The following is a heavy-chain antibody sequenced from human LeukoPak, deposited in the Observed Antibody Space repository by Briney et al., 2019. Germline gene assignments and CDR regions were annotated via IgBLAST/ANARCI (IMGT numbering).Heavy chain of an antibody. CDR1: GGSISSGGYY. J-gene: IGHJ4*02. V-gene: IGHV4-31*03. Sequence: TLSLTCTVSGGSISSGGYYWSWIRQHPGKGLEWIGYIYYSGSTYYNPSLKSRVTISVDTPKNQFSLKLSSVTAADTAVYYCARGAYYYDSSGYYRYFDYWGQGTLVTVSS. CDR2: IYYSGST. D-gene: IGHD3-22*01. CDR3: ARGAYYYDSSGYYRYFDY.